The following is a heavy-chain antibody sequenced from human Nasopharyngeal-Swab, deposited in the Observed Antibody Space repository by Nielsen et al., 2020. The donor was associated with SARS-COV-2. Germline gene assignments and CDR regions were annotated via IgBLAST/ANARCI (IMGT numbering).Heavy chain of an antibody. J-gene: IGHJ4*02. D-gene: IGHD5-12*01. Sequence: SETLSLTCTVSGGSISSYYWSWIRQPPGKGLEWIGYIYYSGSTNYNPSLKSRVTISVDTSKNQFSLNLNSVTAADTAVYYCARGGNWRFDSWGQGTLVTVSS. V-gene: IGHV4-59*12. CDR3: ARGGNWRFDS. CDR2: IYYSGST. CDR1: GGSISSYY.